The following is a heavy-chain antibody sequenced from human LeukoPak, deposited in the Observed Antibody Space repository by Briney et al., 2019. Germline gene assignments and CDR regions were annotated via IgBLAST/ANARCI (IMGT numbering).Heavy chain of an antibody. CDR2: ISWNSGSI. D-gene: IGHD5-18*01. V-gene: IGHV3-9*01. CDR3: AKSRGYSYRYFDY. CDR1: GFTFDDYA. J-gene: IGHJ4*02. Sequence: GGSLRLSCAASGFTFDDYAMHWVRQAPGKGLEWVSGISWNSGSIGYADSVKGRFTISRDNAKNSLYLQMNSLRAEDTALYYCAKSRGYSYRYFDYWGQGTLVTVSS.